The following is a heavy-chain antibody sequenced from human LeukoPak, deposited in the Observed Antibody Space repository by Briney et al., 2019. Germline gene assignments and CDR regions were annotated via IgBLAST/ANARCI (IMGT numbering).Heavy chain of an antibody. CDR2: ISGSGGST. Sequence: PGGSLRLSCAASGFTFSSYTMSWARQAPGKGLEWVSAISGSGGSTYYADSVKGRFTISRDNSKNTLYLQMNSLRAEDTAVYYCAKEGGSRGYFDYWGQGTLVTVSS. V-gene: IGHV3-23*01. CDR1: GFTFSSYT. J-gene: IGHJ4*02. CDR3: AKEGGSRGYFDY.